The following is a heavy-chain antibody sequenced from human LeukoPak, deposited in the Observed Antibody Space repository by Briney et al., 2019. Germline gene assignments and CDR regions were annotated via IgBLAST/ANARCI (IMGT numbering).Heavy chain of an antibody. V-gene: IGHV5-51*01. CDR3: ARVGTMVRGVIVHFDY. Sequence: HGESLKISCKGSGYSFTSYWIGWVRQMPGKGLEWMGIIYPGDSDTRYSPSFQGQVTISADKSISTAYLQWSSLKASDTAMYYCARVGTMVRGVIVHFDYWGQGTLVTVSS. D-gene: IGHD3-10*01. CDR2: IYPGDSDT. J-gene: IGHJ4*02. CDR1: GYSFTSYW.